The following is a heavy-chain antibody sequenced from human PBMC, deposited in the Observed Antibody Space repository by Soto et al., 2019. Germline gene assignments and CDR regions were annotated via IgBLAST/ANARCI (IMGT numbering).Heavy chain of an antibody. CDR3: AKGAVVRGVYDLDY. V-gene: IGHV3-23*01. Sequence: EVQLLESGGGLVQPGGSLRLSCAASGFTFSSYAMNWVRQAPGKGLEWVSAISGSGGSTYYADSLKGRFTISRDNSKNALYLQMNSLRAEATAVYYCAKGAVVRGVYDLDYWGQGTLVTVSS. D-gene: IGHD3-10*01. CDR1: GFTFSSYA. CDR2: ISGSGGST. J-gene: IGHJ4*02.